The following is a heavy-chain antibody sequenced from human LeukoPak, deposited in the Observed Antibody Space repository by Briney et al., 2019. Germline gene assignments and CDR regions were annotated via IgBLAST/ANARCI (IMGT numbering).Heavy chain of an antibody. J-gene: IGHJ3*02. CDR1: GFTFSSYS. V-gene: IGHV3-21*01. D-gene: IGHD3-22*01. CDR2: ISSSSSYI. Sequence: GGSLRLSCAASGFTFSSYSMNWVRQAPGKGLEWVSSISSSSSYIYYADSVKGRFTISRDNAKNSLYLQMNSLRAEDTAVYYCARGLGYYDSSGYYRTGRSYAAFDIWGQGTMVTVSS. CDR3: ARGLGYYDSSGYYRTGRSYAAFDI.